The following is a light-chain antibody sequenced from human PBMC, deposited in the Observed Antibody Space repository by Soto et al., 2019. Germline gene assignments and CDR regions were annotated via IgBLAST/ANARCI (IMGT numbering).Light chain of an antibody. CDR3: QKYNTAPGT. V-gene: IGKV1-27*01. J-gene: IGKJ4*01. Sequence: DIQMTQSPSSLSASLGDRVIITCQASQDIINYLNWYQQKPGRAPKLLIYDASNLQSGVPSRFSGSRSGTDFTLTISGLQPEDVATYYCQKYNTAPGTFGGGTKVDIK. CDR1: QDIINY. CDR2: DAS.